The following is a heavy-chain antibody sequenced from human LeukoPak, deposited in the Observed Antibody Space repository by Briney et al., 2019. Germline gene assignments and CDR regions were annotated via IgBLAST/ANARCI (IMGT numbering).Heavy chain of an antibody. CDR1: GGSINNYY. J-gene: IGHJ4*02. CDR3: ARTFDRSGFLAWLY. CDR2: VYYGGTT. V-gene: IGHV4-59*01. Sequence: ASETLSLTCTVSGGSINNYYWSWIRQSPEKGLEYIGYVYYGGTTNYNPSLRSRAIISVDMSKTQFSLNLTSVTAADTAIYYCARTFDRSGFLAWLYWSQGTLVAVSS. D-gene: IGHD3-22*01.